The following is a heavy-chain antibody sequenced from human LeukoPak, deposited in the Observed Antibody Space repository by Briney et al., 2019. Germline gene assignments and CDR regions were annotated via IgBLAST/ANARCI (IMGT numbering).Heavy chain of an antibody. CDR2: ISGSGGST. CDR3: AKPPAAYGGYAVYLDY. D-gene: IGHD5-12*01. CDR1: GFTFSNYA. V-gene: IGHV3-23*01. Sequence: GGALRVSCVASGFTFSNYAMSWVRQGPGKGLEWGSGISGSGGSTYYADSVKGLFPISRDHSKSTLYTQINRLRAEDAAVHYCAKPPAAYGGYAVYLDYWGRGTLVTVSS. J-gene: IGHJ4*02.